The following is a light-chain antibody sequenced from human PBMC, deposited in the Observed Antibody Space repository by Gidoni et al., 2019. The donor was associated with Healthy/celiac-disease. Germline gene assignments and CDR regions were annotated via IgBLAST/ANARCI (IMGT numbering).Light chain of an antibody. CDR1: SSNIGAGYD. CDR3: QSYDSSLSGPNWV. CDR2: GNS. J-gene: IGLJ3*02. V-gene: IGLV1-40*01. Sequence: QSVLTQPPSVSGAPGPSVTISCTGSSSNIGAGYDVHWYQQLPGTAPKLLIYGNSNRPSGVPDRFSGSKAGTSASLAITGLQAEDEADYYCQSYDSSLSGPNWVFGGGTKLTVL.